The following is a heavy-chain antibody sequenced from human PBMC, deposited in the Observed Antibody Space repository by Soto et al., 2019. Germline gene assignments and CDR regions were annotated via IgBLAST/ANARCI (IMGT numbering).Heavy chain of an antibody. CDR2: IYYSGST. CDR3: ARGNYYYDSSGYYYDYSGNNWFDP. CDR1: GGSISSGGYY. J-gene: IGHJ5*02. D-gene: IGHD3-22*01. V-gene: IGHV4-31*03. Sequence: SETLSLTCTVSGGSISSGGYYWSWIRQHPGKGLEWIGYIYYSGSTYYNPSLKSRVTISVDTSKNQFSLKLSSVTAADTAVYYCARGNYYYDSSGYYYDYSGNNWFDPWGQGALVTVSS.